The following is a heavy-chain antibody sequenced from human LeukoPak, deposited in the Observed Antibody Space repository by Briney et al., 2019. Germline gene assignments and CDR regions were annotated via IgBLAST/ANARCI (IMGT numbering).Heavy chain of an antibody. CDR2: ISGSGDSI. CDR1: GFTFSVSA. Sequence: GGSLRLSCVASGFTFSVSAMSWVRQTPGRGLEWLSSISGSGDSIHYTDSVKGRFTVSRDTSRSTLFLQLSNLRVEDTALYYCAKDQGPDYAPYGSATHFCWGQGTPVAVSS. J-gene: IGHJ4*02. CDR3: AKDQGPDYAPYGSATHFC. D-gene: IGHD4/OR15-4a*01. V-gene: IGHV3-23*01.